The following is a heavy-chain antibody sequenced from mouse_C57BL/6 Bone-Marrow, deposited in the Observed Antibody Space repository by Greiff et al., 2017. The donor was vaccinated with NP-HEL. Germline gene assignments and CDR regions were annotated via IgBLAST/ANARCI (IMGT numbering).Heavy chain of an antibody. CDR3: ARPRQLRLPAWFAY. J-gene: IGHJ3*01. Sequence: EVKLMESGGDLVKPGGSLKLSCAASGFTFSSYGMSWVRQTPDKRLEWVATISSGGSYTYYPDSVKGRFTISRDNAKNTLYLQMSSLKSEDTAMYYCARPRQLRLPAWFAYWGQGTLVTVSA. D-gene: IGHD3-2*02. CDR2: ISSGGSYT. CDR1: GFTFSSYG. V-gene: IGHV5-6*01.